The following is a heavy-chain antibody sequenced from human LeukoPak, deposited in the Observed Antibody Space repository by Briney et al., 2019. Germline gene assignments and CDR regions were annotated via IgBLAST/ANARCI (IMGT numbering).Heavy chain of an antibody. V-gene: IGHV3-7*01. CDR3: APTYSYDTSGSIN. J-gene: IGHJ4*02. CDR2: IKQDGSEK. CDR1: GFTFSNYY. D-gene: IGHD3-22*01. Sequence: GGSLRLSCAASGFTFSNYYMSWVRQAPGKGLEWVANIKQDGSEKYYVDSVKSRFTISRDNAKNSLYLQMNTLRAEDTAVYYCAPTYSYDTSGSINWGQGTLVTVST.